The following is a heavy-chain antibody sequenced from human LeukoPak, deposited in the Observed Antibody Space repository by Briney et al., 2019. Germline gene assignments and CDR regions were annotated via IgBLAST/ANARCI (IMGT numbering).Heavy chain of an antibody. CDR3: ARGIAARKIGYYFDY. CDR1: GGSFSGYY. Sequence: SETLSLTCAVYGGSFSGYYWSWIRQPPGKGLEWIGEINHSGSTNYNPSLKSRVTISVDTSKYQFSLKLSSVTAADTAVYYCARGIAARKIGYYFDYWGQGTLVTVSS. V-gene: IGHV4-34*01. J-gene: IGHJ4*02. CDR2: INHSGST. D-gene: IGHD6-6*01.